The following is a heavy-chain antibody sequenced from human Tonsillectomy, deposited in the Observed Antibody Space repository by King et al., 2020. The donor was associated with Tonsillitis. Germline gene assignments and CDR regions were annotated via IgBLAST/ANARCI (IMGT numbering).Heavy chain of an antibody. CDR3: ARDRRIGWELLHFSDY. CDR2: INTNSGGT. CDR1: GYSFTGYQ. J-gene: IGHJ4*02. Sequence: QLVQSGAEVKKPGASVKVSCKASGYSFTGYQIHWVRQAPGQGLEWMGWINTNSGGTNYAQKFQGRGTMTRDKAISTAYMELSSLGSDDTAVYYCARDRRIGWELLHFSDYWGQGTLVTVSS. V-gene: IGHV1-2*02. D-gene: IGHD1-26*01.